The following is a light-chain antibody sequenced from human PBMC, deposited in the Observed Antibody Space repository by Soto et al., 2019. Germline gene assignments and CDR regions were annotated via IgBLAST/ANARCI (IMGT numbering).Light chain of an antibody. V-gene: IGLV2-8*01. CDR2: EVN. CDR1: SSDIGGYNS. J-gene: IGLJ1*01. CDR3: AAWDGSLNGYV. Sequence: QSVLTQPPSASGSPGQSVTISCTGTSSDIGGYNSVSWYQQHPGKAPRLMIYEVNKRPSGVPDRFSGSKSGYTASLAVSGLQSEDEADYYCAAWDGSLNGYVFGTGTKLTVL.